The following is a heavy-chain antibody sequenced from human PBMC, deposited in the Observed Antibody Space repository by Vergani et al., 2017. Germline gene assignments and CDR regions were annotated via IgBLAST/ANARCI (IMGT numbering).Heavy chain of an antibody. CDR3: AREHEDTAMASLSSYYYYYGMDV. D-gene: IGHD5-18*01. CDR1: GGSISSGGYY. V-gene: IGHV4-31*03. J-gene: IGHJ6*02. CDR2: IYYSGST. Sequence: QVQLQESGPGLVKPSQTLSLTCTVSGGSISSGGYYWSWIRQHPGKGLEWIGYIYYSGSTYYNPSLKSRVTISVDTSKNQFSLKLSSVTAADTAVYYCAREHEDTAMASLSSYYYYYGMDVWGQGTTVTVSS.